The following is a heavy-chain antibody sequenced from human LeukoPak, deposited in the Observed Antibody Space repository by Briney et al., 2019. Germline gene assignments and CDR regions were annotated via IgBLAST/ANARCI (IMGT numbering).Heavy chain of an antibody. D-gene: IGHD5-18*01. J-gene: IGHJ4*02. CDR1: GGSVSSGSYY. CDR2: IYYSGST. Sequence: SETLSLTCTVSGGSVSSGSYYWSWIRQPPGKGLEWIGYIYYSGSTNYNPSPKSRVTISVDTSKNQFSLKLSSVTAADTAVYYCARGTRGYSYGYVAYWGQGTLVTVSS. CDR3: ARGTRGYSYGYVAY. V-gene: IGHV4-61*01.